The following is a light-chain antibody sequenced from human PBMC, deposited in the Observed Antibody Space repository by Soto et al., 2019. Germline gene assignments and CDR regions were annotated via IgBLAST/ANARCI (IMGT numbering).Light chain of an antibody. V-gene: IGKV3-15*01. CDR3: QQYNNWPPYT. J-gene: IGKJ2*01. Sequence: EIVMTQSPATLSVSPGERATLSCRASQSVSSNLAWYQQKPGQAPRLLIYGASTRATGIPARFSGSGSGTDFTLTVSSLQSEDFAVYYCQQYNNWPPYTFGQGTKREIK. CDR2: GAS. CDR1: QSVSSN.